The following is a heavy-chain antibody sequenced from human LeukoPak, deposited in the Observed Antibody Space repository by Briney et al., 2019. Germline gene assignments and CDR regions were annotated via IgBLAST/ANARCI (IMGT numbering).Heavy chain of an antibody. Sequence: ETLSLTCAVYGGSFSGYYWSWVRQAPGKGLEWVANIKQDGSEKYYVDSVKGRFTISRDNAKNSLNLQMNSLRAEDTAVYYCARYDDIVVVPAAIDSLYYYYYGMDVWGQGTTVTVSS. CDR1: GGSFSGYY. J-gene: IGHJ6*02. D-gene: IGHD2-2*01. CDR3: ARYDDIVVVPAAIDSLYYYYYGMDV. CDR2: IKQDGSEK. V-gene: IGHV3-7*01.